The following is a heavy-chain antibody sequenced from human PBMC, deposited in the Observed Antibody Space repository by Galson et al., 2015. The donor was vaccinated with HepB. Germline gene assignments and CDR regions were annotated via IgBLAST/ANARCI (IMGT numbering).Heavy chain of an antibody. CDR3: ARDYRPSFGSGSYYPNWFDP. CDR1: GFTFSSYS. V-gene: IGHV3-21*01. J-gene: IGHJ5*02. Sequence: SLRLSCAASGFTFSSYSMNWVRQAPGKGLEWVSSISSSGSYIYYADSVKGRFTISRDNAKNSLYLQMNSLRAEDTAVYSCARDYRPSFGSGSYYPNWFDPWGQGTPVTVSS. CDR2: ISSSGSYI. D-gene: IGHD3-10*01.